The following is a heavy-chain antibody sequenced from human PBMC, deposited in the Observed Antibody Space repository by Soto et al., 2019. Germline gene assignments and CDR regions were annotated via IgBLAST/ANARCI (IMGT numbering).Heavy chain of an antibody. V-gene: IGHV4-39*01. Sequence: SETLSLTCTVSGGSISSSSYYWGWIRQPPGKGLEWIGSIYYSGSTYYNPSLKSRVTISVDTSKNQFSLKLSSVTAADTAVYYCARHGTDADYGGYPFDYWGQGTLVTVSS. CDR3: ARHGTDADYGGYPFDY. D-gene: IGHD4-17*01. J-gene: IGHJ4*02. CDR1: GGSISSSSYY. CDR2: IYYSGST.